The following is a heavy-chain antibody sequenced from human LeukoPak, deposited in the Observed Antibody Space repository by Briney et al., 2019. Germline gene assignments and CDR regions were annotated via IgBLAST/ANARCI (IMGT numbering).Heavy chain of an antibody. D-gene: IGHD3-10*01. J-gene: IGHJ4*02. V-gene: IGHV1-18*01. CDR3: ATSYGSGSYYNVYY. CDR2: ISAYNGNT. Sequence: ASVKVSCKASGYTFTSYGISWVRQAPGQGLEWMGWISAYNGNTNYAQKLQGRVTMTTDTSTGTAYMELRSLRSDDTAVYYCATSYGSGSYYNVYYWGQGTLVTVSS. CDR1: GYTFTSYG.